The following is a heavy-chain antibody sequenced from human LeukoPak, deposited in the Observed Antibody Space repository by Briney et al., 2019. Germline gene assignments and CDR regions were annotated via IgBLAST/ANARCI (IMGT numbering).Heavy chain of an antibody. V-gene: IGHV1-46*01. D-gene: IGHD2-15*01. J-gene: IGHJ4*02. CDR1: GGTFSSYA. CDR2: INPSGGST. Sequence: ASVKVSCKASGGTFSSYAISWVRQAPGQGLEWMGIINPSGGSTSYAQKFQGRVTMTRSTSIDTAYMVLNSLTAEDTAVYYCARVCSGGSCLDYWGQGTLVTVSS. CDR3: ARVCSGGSCLDY.